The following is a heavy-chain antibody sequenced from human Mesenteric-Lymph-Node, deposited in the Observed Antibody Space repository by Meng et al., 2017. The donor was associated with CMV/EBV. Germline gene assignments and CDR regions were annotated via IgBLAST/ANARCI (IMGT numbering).Heavy chain of an antibody. D-gene: IGHD3-22*01. J-gene: IGHJ6*02. V-gene: IGHV3-23*03. Sequence: LSLTCAASGFTFSSYAISWVRQAPGKGLEWVSILYSGGYITYYADSVKGRFTISRDNSKNTLYLQMNSLRAEDTAVYYCAKDYYDSSGPTRNYYYYYGMDVWGQGTTVTVSS. CDR1: GFTFSSYA. CDR2: LYSGGYIT. CDR3: AKDYYDSSGPTRNYYYYYGMDV.